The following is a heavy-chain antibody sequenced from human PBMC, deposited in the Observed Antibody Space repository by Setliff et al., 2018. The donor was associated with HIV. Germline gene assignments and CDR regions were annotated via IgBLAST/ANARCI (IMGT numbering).Heavy chain of an antibody. J-gene: IGHJ4*02. CDR1: GFTFDDYT. CDR3: VGQFDYTAMATFHH. V-gene: IGHV3-43*01. Sequence: GGSLRLSCAASGFTFDDYTMHWVRQAPGKGLEWVSIISWDGSTIYYADSVKGRFTISRDNTKNSVYLQMNSLRAEDTAVYYCVGQFDYTAMATFHHWGLGTLVTVSS. D-gene: IGHD5-18*01. CDR2: ISWDGSTI.